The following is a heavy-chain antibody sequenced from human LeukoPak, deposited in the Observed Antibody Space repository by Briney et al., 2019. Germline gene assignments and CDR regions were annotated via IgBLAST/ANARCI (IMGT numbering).Heavy chain of an antibody. CDR1: GFIFRSYW. Sequence: AGGSLRLSCAASGFIFRSYWMSWVRQAPGKGLEWVGRIKSKTDGGTTDYAAPVKGRFTISRDDSKNTLYLQMNSLKTEDTAVYYCTTGFGYSSGWYGLLSVYYYYGMDVWGQGTTVTVSS. D-gene: IGHD6-19*01. CDR2: IKSKTDGGTT. J-gene: IGHJ6*02. V-gene: IGHV3-15*01. CDR3: TTGFGYSSGWYGLLSVYYYYGMDV.